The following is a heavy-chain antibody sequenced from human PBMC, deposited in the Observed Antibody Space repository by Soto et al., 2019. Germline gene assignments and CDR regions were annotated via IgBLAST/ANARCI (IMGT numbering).Heavy chain of an antibody. V-gene: IGHV3-21*01. CDR1: GFTFSSSA. D-gene: IGHD3-3*01. Sequence: EVQLLESGGGLVQPGGSLRLSCAASGFTFSSSAMTWVRQAPGKGPEWVSSISSSSSYIYYADSVKGRFTISRDNAKNSLYLQMNSLRAEDTAVYYCARDDPVFGVVDYGMDVWGQGTTVTVSS. CDR2: ISSSSSYI. CDR3: ARDDPVFGVVDYGMDV. J-gene: IGHJ6*02.